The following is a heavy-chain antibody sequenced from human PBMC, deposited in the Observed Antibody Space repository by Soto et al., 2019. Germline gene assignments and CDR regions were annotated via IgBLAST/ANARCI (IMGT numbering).Heavy chain of an antibody. D-gene: IGHD2-15*01. CDR1: GFSFGSYA. V-gene: IGHV3-23*01. CDR2: ISGSDGKT. CDR3: ARWRYLDY. J-gene: IGHJ4*02. Sequence: GGSLRLSCAASGFSFGSYALSWVRQAPGKGLEWVSTISGSDGKTFYADSVKGRFSISRDTSQSALYLQMNSLRADDTAMYYCARWRYLDYWGPGTRVTVSS.